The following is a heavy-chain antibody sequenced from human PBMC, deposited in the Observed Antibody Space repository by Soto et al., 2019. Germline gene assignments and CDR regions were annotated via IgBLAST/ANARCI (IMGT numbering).Heavy chain of an antibody. CDR1: GFILNNYA. D-gene: IGHD3-9*01. CDR2: ISAGGGSP. CDR3: AKDGDFYDFLTGYYLTAHYFDH. Sequence: GGSLRLSCAASGFILNNYAMSWVREAPGKGLEWVSFISAGGGSPHYADSVKGRVTISRDNSKNTVYLQMNSLRAEDTAVYYCAKDGDFYDFLTGYYLTAHYFDHWGQGTPVTVSS. J-gene: IGHJ4*02. V-gene: IGHV3-23*01.